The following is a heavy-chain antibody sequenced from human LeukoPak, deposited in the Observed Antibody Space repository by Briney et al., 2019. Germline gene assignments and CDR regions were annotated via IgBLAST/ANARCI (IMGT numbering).Heavy chain of an antibody. J-gene: IGHJ5*02. D-gene: IGHD2-15*01. CDR1: GVSISSYF. CDR3: ARHVVVADTWVFAP. CDR2: IYYTGST. V-gene: IGHV4-59*08. Sequence: SSETLSLTCSVSGVSISSYFWSWIRQPPGKGLEWIGYIYYTGSTNYNPSLESRVTISVDTSKNQFSLKLSSVTAADTAVYYCARHVVVADTWVFAPWGQGTLVTVSS.